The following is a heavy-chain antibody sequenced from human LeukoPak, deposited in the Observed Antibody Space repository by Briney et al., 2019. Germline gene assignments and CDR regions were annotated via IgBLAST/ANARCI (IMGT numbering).Heavy chain of an antibody. CDR1: GYTFTSYG. CDR3: ARGYCSSTSCYAADY. Sequence: ASVKVSCKASGYTFTSYGISWVRQAPGQGLEWMGWISAYNDNTNYAQKLQGGVTMTTDTSTSTAYMELRSLRSDDTAVYYCARGYCSSTSCYAADYWGQGTLVTVSS. V-gene: IGHV1-18*01. J-gene: IGHJ4*02. D-gene: IGHD2-2*01. CDR2: ISAYNDNT.